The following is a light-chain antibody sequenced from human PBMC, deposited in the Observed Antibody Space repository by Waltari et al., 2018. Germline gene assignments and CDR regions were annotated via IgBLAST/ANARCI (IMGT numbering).Light chain of an antibody. J-gene: IGLJ1*01. CDR3: YSAADNNRGV. CDR2: KDS. V-gene: IGLV3-27*01. Sequence: SSALTQPSSVSVSPAQTARITCSGDVLATKYARWFQQKPGQAPVLVIYKDSERPSGIPERFSGSSSGTTVTLTISGAQVEDEADYYCYSAADNNRGVFGTGTKVTVL. CDR1: VLATKY.